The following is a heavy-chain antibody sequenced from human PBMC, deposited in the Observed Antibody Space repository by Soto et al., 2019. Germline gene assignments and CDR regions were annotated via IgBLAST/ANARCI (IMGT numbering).Heavy chain of an antibody. J-gene: IGHJ3*02. CDR3: RIAADGTQAFDI. D-gene: IGHD6-13*01. Sequence: GASVKVSCKASGYTFTSYGISWVRQAPGQGLEWMGWISAYNGNTNYAQKLQGRVTMTTDTSTSTAYMELRSLRSDDTAVYYCRIAADGTQAFDIWGQGTMVTVSS. CDR2: ISAYNGNT. V-gene: IGHV1-18*01. CDR1: GYTFTSYG.